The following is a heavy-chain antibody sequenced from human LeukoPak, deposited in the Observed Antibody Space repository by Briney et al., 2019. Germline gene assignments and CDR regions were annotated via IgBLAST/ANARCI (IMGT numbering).Heavy chain of an antibody. D-gene: IGHD2-21*01. CDR2: IYYSGST. V-gene: IGHV4-59*08. CDR3: VWSEGDYFDY. J-gene: IGHJ4*02. CDR1: GGSISSYY. Sequence: SETLSLTCTVSGGSISSYYWSWIRQPPGKGLEWIGYIYYSGSTNYNPSLKSRVTISVDTSKNQFSLKLSSVTAADTAVYYCVWSEGDYFDYWGQGTLVTVSS.